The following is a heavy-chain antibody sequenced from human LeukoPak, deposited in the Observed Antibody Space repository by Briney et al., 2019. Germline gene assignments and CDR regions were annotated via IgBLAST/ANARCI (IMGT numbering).Heavy chain of an antibody. J-gene: IGHJ6*03. CDR3: ARVGFVVVPAAMGMDV. CDR1: GFTFSSYS. D-gene: IGHD2-2*01. Sequence: LGGSLRLSCAASGFTFSSYSMNWVRQAPGKGLEWVSSISSSSSYIYYADSVKGRFTISRDNAKNSLYLQMNSLRAEDTAVYYCARVGFVVVPAAMGMDVWGKGTTVTISS. CDR2: ISSSSSYI. V-gene: IGHV3-21*01.